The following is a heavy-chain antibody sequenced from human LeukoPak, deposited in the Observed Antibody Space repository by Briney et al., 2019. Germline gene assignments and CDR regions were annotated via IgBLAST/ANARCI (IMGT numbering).Heavy chain of an antibody. D-gene: IGHD6-13*01. Sequence: SETLSLTCTVSGGSISSYYWSWIRQPPGKGLEWIGYIYYSGSTNYNPSLKSRVTISVDTSKNQFSLKLSSVTAADTAVYYCARIGLDSSSWYAVFDYWGQGTLVTVSS. V-gene: IGHV4-59*01. CDR2: IYYSGST. CDR3: ARIGLDSSSWYAVFDY. CDR1: GGSISSYY. J-gene: IGHJ4*02.